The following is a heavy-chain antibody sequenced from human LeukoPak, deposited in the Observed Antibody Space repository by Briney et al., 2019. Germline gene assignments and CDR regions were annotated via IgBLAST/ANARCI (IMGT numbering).Heavy chain of an antibody. V-gene: IGHV3-48*04. CDR2: ISSSSSTI. Sequence: GGSLRLSCAASGFTFSSYSMNWVRQAPGKGLEWVSYISSSSSTIYYADSVKGRFTISRDNAKNTLYLQMNSLRAEDTAVYYCARARDWSYGMDVWGQGTAVTVSS. CDR1: GFTFSSYS. J-gene: IGHJ6*02. CDR3: ARARDWSYGMDV. D-gene: IGHD3-9*01.